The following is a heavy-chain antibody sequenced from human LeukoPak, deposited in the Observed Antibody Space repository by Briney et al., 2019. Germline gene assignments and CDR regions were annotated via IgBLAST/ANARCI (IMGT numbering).Heavy chain of an antibody. CDR3: ASSRTRSFDY. CDR2: IYYSGST. D-gene: IGHD2-2*01. CDR1: GGSISSGDYY. V-gene: IGHV4-30-4*08. J-gene: IGHJ4*02. Sequence: SETLSLTCTISGGSISSGDYYWSWIRQPPGKGLEWIGYIYYSGSTYYNPSLKSRVTISVDTSKNQFSLKLSSVTAADTAVYYCASSRTRSFDYWGQGTLVTVSS.